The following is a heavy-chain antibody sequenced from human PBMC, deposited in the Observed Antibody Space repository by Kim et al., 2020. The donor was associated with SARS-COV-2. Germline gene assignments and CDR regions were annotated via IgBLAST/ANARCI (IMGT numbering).Heavy chain of an antibody. CDR2: ISGSGGST. J-gene: IGHJ4*02. Sequence: GGSLRLSCAASGFTFSSYAMSWVRQAPGKGLEWVSAISGSGGSTYYADSVKGRFTISRDNSKNTLYLQMNSLRAEDTAVYYCAKDKHGAHRIAVAGTGGVDYWGQGTLVTVSS. CDR3: AKDKHGAHRIAVAGTGGVDY. CDR1: GFTFSSYA. V-gene: IGHV3-23*01. D-gene: IGHD6-19*01.